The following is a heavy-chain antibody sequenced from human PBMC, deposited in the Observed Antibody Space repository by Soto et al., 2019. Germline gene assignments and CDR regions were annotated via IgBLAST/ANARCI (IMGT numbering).Heavy chain of an antibody. CDR1: GGSISSGDYY. V-gene: IGHV4-30-4*01. CDR2: IYYSGST. D-gene: IGHD3-10*01. Sequence: QVQLQESGPGLVKPSQTLSLTCTVSGGSISSGDYYWSWIRQPPGKGLEWIGYIYYSGSTYYNPSLKIRFTISVDTSRNQFSLKLSSVTAADTAVYYCARAQGSGFLVSWGQGTLVTVSS. J-gene: IGHJ4*02. CDR3: ARAQGSGFLVS.